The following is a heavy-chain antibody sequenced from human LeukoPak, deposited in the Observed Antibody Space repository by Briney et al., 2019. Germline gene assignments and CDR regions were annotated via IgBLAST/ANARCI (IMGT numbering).Heavy chain of an antibody. CDR1: GYSFSDYY. D-gene: IGHD3-3*01. CDR2: INPNSGGT. J-gene: IGHJ5*02. CDR3: ARDGRSYYDFWSGYYT. Sequence: ASVKVSCKASGYSFSDYYIHWVRQAPGQGLEWMGWINPNSGGTNYAQKFQGRVTMTRDTSISTAYMELSRLRSDDTAVYYCARDGRSYYDFWSGYYTWGQGTLVTVSS. V-gene: IGHV1-2*02.